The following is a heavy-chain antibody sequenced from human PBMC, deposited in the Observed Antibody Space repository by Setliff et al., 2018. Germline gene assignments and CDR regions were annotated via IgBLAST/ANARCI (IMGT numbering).Heavy chain of an antibody. Sequence: ASVKVSCKASGYTFTSYYMHWVRQAPGQGLEWMGIINPSGGSTSYAQKFQGRVTMTRDTSISTAYMELSSLRSDDTAVYYCARFSGHNYGSFDSWGQGTLVTVSS. D-gene: IGHD5-18*01. CDR3: ARFSGHNYGSFDS. J-gene: IGHJ4*02. CDR1: GYTFTSYY. V-gene: IGHV1-46*01. CDR2: INPSGGST.